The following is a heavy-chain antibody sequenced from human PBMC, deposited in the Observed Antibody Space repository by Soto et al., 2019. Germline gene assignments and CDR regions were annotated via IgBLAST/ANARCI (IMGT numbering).Heavy chain of an antibody. J-gene: IGHJ4*02. CDR3: AGSYGQWLLLWPFDY. D-gene: IGHD3-22*01. V-gene: IGHV1-18*01. CDR1: GYTFTSYG. CDR2: ISAYNGNT. Sequence: ASVKVSCKASGYTFTSYGISWVRQAPGQGLEWMGWISAYNGNTNYAQKLQGRVTMTTDTSTSTAYMELRSLRSDDTAVYYCAGSYGQWLLLWPFDYWGRGTLVTVSS.